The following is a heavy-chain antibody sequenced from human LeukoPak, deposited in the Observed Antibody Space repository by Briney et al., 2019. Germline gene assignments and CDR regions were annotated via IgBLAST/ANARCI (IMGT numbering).Heavy chain of an antibody. CDR2: ISGHNRNT. CDR3: ARGLLDIVVVVAARGMGFQH. CDR1: GYTFSNYG. D-gene: IGHD2-15*01. J-gene: IGHJ1*01. Sequence: ASVKVSCKASGYTFSNYGITWVRQAPGHGLEWMGWISGHNRNTNYAQRFQGRATMTTDTSTSTAYMELRSLRFDDTAVYYCARGLLDIVVVVAARGMGFQHWGQGTLVTVSS. V-gene: IGHV1-18*01.